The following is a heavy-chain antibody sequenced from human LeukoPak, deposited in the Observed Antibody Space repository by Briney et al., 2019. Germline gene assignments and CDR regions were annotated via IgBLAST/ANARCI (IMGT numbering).Heavy chain of an antibody. Sequence: SETLSLTCAVYGGSFSGYFWSWIRQPPGKGLEWIGEINHSGGTNYNPSLRSRVTMSVDTSKNQFSLRLRYVTAADTAVYYCARITWDASEVEDFDVWGQGTLVTVSS. CDR2: INHSGGT. D-gene: IGHD3-10*01. J-gene: IGHJ3*01. V-gene: IGHV4-34*01. CDR1: GGSFSGYF. CDR3: ARITWDASEVEDFDV.